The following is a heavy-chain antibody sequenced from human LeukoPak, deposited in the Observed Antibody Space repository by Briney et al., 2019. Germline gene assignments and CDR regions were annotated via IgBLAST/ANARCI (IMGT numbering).Heavy chain of an antibody. D-gene: IGHD2-8*02. Sequence: PGASLRLACAASGFTVSRNHMSWVRQAPGNGLEWVSVIESGIQTSTPGSVKARFTFSRDKSKNTLYLQMNSLTSDDTAVYYCARDRHCSGACPPVKFQHWGQGTLV. CDR3: ARDRHCSGACPPVKFQH. CDR2: IESGIQT. J-gene: IGHJ1*01. V-gene: IGHV3-66*01. CDR1: GFTVSRNH.